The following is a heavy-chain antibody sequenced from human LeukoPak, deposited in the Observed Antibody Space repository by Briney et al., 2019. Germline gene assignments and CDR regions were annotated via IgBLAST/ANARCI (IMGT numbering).Heavy chain of an antibody. CDR1: GFTFTSYD. D-gene: IGHD3-10*01. CDR2: MNPNTGDT. J-gene: IGHJ5*02. Sequence: ASATVSCKASGFTFTSYDINWVRQASGQGLEWMGWMNPNTGDTGYAQRFQGRVTMTRDTSISTAYMELRGLRSEDTAIYYCVRDGEGVAISVNYWFDPWGQGTLVTVPS. V-gene: IGHV1-8*01. CDR3: VRDGEGVAISVNYWFDP.